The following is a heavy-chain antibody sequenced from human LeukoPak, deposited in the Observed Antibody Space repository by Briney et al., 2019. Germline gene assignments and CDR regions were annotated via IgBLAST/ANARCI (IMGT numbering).Heavy chain of an antibody. V-gene: IGHV1-2*02. J-gene: IGHJ5*02. Sequence: ASVKVSCKASGYTFAGYYMHWVRQATGQGLEWMGWINPNSGGTNYAQKFQGRVTMTRDTSISTAYMELSRLRSDDTAVYYCARPRIAAAGNWFDPWGQGTLVTVSS. D-gene: IGHD6-13*01. CDR2: INPNSGGT. CDR3: ARPRIAAAGNWFDP. CDR1: GYTFAGYY.